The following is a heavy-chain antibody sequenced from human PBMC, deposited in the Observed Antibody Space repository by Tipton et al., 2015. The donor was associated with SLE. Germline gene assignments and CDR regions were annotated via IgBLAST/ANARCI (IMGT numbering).Heavy chain of an antibody. CDR3: ARTWSSGEQWPFHFDY. J-gene: IGHJ4*02. CDR1: GGSISSYY. D-gene: IGHD6-19*01. Sequence: TLSLTCTVSGGSISSYYWSWIRRPPGKGLEWIGYIYYSGSTNYNPSLKSRVTISVDTSKNQFSLKLSSVTAADTAVYYCARTWSSGEQWPFHFDYWGQGTLVTVSS. CDR2: IYYSGST. V-gene: IGHV4-59*08.